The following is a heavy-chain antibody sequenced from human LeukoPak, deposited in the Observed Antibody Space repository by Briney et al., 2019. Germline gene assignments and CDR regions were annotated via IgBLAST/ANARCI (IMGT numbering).Heavy chain of an antibody. CDR2: INTNTGNP. CDR1: GYTFTSYA. CDR3: ARDRWDSGYGSLGFDY. V-gene: IGHV7-4-1*02. Sequence: ASVKVSCKASGYTFTSYAMNWVRQAPGQGLEWMGWINTNTGNPTYAQGFTGRFVFSLDTSVSTAYLQISSLKAEDTAVYYCARDRWDSGYGSLGFDYWGRGTLVTVSS. D-gene: IGHD5-12*01. J-gene: IGHJ4*02.